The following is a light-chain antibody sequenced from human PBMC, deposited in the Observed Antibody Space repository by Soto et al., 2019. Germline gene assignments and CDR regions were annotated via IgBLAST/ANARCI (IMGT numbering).Light chain of an antibody. J-gene: IGKJ2*01. CDR2: DAS. CDR1: QDIRNY. Sequence: DVQMTQSPSPLSASVGDRVTITCQANQDIRNYLNWYQHKAGQAPKLLIYDASSLETGVPSRFSGSGSGTHFTLTIASLQPEDTATYYCQQYDTLPPGYTFGQGTKLQI. V-gene: IGKV1-33*01. CDR3: QQYDTLPPGYT.